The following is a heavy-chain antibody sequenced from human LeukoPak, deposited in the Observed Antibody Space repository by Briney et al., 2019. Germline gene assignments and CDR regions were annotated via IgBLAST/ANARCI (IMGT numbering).Heavy chain of an antibody. Sequence: PGGSLRLSCAASGFTFSSYSMNWVRQAPGKGLEWVSSITSSSSYIYYADSVKGRFTISRDNAKNSLYPQMNSLRAEDTAVYCCAREMLAAVAAQSWGQGTLVTVSS. V-gene: IGHV3-21*01. J-gene: IGHJ5*02. CDR3: AREMLAAVAAQS. D-gene: IGHD6-19*01. CDR2: ITSSSSYI. CDR1: GFTFSSYS.